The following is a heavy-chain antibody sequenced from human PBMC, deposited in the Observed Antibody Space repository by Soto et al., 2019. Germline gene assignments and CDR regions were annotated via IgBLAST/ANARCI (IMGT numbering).Heavy chain of an antibody. J-gene: IGHJ6*02. CDR2: ISSSGSTI. CDR1: GFTFSDYY. D-gene: IGHD3-3*01. V-gene: IGHV3-11*01. CDR3: ASADFWSGYGSYYYYGMDV. Sequence: GGTLRLSGAASGFTFSDYYMGWIRQTPGKGLEWVSYISSSGSTIYYADSVKGRFTISRDNAKNSLYLQMNSLRAEDTAVYYCASADFWSGYGSYYYYGMDVWGQGTTVTVSS.